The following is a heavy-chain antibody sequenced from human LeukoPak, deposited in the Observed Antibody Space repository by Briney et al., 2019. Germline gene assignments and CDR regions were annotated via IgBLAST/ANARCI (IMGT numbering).Heavy chain of an antibody. CDR2: IYSGGGT. J-gene: IGHJ4*02. V-gene: IGHV3-53*01. D-gene: IGHD1-14*01. Sequence: GGSLRLSCAASGFNVSYNYMYWVRQAPGKGLEWVSVIYSGGGTYYADSVKGRFTISRDNSKNTLYLQMHSLRAEDTAVYYCARDSPGSWGQGTLVTVSS. CDR3: ARDSPGS. CDR1: GFNVSYNY.